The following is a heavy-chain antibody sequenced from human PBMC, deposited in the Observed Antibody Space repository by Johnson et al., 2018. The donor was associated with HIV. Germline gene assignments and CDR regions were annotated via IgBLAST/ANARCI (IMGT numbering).Heavy chain of an antibody. V-gene: IGHV3-13*01. CDR1: GFTFSSYD. D-gene: IGHD3-22*01. CDR3: ARGAVYYDKAFDI. J-gene: IGHJ3*02. Sequence: VQLVESGGGLVQPGGSLRLSCAASGFTFSSYDMHWVRQATGKGLEWVSAIGTAGDTYYPGSVKGRFTISRENAKNSLYLQMNSLRAGDTAVYYCARGAVYYDKAFDIWGQGTMVTVSS. CDR2: IGTAGDT.